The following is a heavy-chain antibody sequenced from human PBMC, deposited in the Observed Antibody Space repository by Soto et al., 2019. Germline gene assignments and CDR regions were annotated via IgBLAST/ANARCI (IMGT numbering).Heavy chain of an antibody. Sequence: GGSLRLSCAASGFTFSSYAMSWVRQAPGEGLEWVSAVSRSGGNTYYADSVKGRFTISRDNSKNTLYLQMNSLRAEDTAVYYCAKDFGHYDILTGYHTFGYWGQGTLVTVYS. V-gene: IGHV3-23*01. D-gene: IGHD3-9*01. J-gene: IGHJ4*02. CDR1: GFTFSSYA. CDR2: VSRSGGNT. CDR3: AKDFGHYDILTGYHTFGY.